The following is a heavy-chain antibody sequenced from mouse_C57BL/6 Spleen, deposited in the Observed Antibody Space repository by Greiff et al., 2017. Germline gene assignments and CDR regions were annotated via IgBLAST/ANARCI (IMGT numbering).Heavy chain of an antibody. CDR2: ISNGGGST. CDR1: GFTFSDYY. V-gene: IGHV5-12*01. D-gene: IGHD4-1*01. CDR3: ARQKLGDAMDY. J-gene: IGHJ4*01. Sequence: EVKVEESGGGLVQPGGSLKLSCAASGFTFSDYYMYWVRQTPEKRLEWVAYISNGGGSTYYPDTVKGLFTISRDNAKNTLYLQMSRLKSEDTAMYYCARQKLGDAMDYWGQGTSVTVSS.